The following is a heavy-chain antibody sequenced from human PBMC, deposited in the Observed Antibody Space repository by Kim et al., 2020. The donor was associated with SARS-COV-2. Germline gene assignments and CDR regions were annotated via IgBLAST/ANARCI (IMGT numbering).Heavy chain of an antibody. J-gene: IGHJ5*02. CDR1: GGSISSSNW. CDR2: IYHSGST. CDR3: ARAGGGYDILTGYFWGSGFDP. D-gene: IGHD3-9*01. V-gene: IGHV4-4*02. Sequence: SETLSLTCAVSGGSISSSNWWSWVRQPPGKGLEWIGEIYHSGSTNYNPSLKSRVTISVDKSKNQFSLKLSSVTAADTAVYYCARAGGGYDILTGYFWGSGFDPWGKGTLVTVSS.